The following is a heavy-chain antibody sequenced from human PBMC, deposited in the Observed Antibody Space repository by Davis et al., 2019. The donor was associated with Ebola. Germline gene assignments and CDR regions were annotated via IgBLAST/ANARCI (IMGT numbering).Heavy chain of an antibody. Sequence: GESLKISCAASGFTFSSYGMHWVRQAPGKGLEWVAVISYDGSNKYYADSVKGRFTISRDNAKNSLYLQMNSLRAEDTAVYYCARDAPLDTWGQGTLVTVSS. J-gene: IGHJ5*02. V-gene: IGHV3-30*03. CDR3: ARDAPLDT. CDR1: GFTFSSYG. CDR2: ISYDGSNK.